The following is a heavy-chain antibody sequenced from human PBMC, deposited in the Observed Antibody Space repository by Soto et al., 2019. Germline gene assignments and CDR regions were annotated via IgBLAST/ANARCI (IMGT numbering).Heavy chain of an antibody. V-gene: IGHV3-23*01. CDR1: GFTFRVYA. CDR2: IGGTGNTT. CDR3: ARIRQLLFVS. Sequence: VHLSESGGALVQPGGSLRLSCAASGFTFRVYAMSWFRQAPGGGLEWVSAIGGTGNTTYYADSVKGRVTIARDNSRDTLYLQRTSLRVEDTAVYYCARIRQLLFVSWGQGTLVSVSS. D-gene: IGHD2-2*01. J-gene: IGHJ4*02.